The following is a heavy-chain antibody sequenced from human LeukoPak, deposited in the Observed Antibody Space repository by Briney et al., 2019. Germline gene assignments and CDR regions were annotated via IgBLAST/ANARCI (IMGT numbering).Heavy chain of an antibody. CDR1: GFTFSSYG. CDR2: IRYDGSNE. V-gene: IGHV3-30*02. J-gene: IGHJ3*02. CDR3: AKSYGSGTRFDAFDI. Sequence: GGSLRLSCAASGFTFSSYGMHWVRQAPGKGLEWVAFIRYDGSNEYYADSVKGRFTISRDNSKNTLYLQMNSLRAEDTAVYYCAKSYGSGTRFDAFDIWGQGTMVTVSS. D-gene: IGHD3-10*01.